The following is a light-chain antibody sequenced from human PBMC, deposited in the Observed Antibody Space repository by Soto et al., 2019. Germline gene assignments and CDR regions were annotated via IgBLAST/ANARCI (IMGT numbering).Light chain of an antibody. CDR3: SSYTSSSAPFYV. Sequence: QSVLNQPASVSGSPGQSITISCTGTSSDVGGYNYVSWYQQHPGKAPQLMIYDVNNRPSGVSNRFSGSKSGNTASLTISGLQAEDEADYYCSSYTSSSAPFYVFGTGTKVTVL. CDR1: SSDVGGYNY. CDR2: DVN. J-gene: IGLJ1*01. V-gene: IGLV2-14*01.